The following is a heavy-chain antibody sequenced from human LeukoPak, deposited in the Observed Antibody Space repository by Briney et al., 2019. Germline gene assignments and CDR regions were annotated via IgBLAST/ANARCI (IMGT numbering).Heavy chain of an antibody. V-gene: IGHV1-69*13. J-gene: IGHJ6*02. CDR3: ARILHSSSWVFYYGMDV. D-gene: IGHD6-13*01. CDR2: IIPIFGTA. Sequence: EASVKVSCKASGYTFTSYGISWVRQAPGQGLEWMGGIIPIFGTANYAQKFQGRVTITADESTSTAYMELSSLRSEDTAVYYCARILHSSSWVFYYGMDVWGQGTTVTVSS. CDR1: GYTFTSYG.